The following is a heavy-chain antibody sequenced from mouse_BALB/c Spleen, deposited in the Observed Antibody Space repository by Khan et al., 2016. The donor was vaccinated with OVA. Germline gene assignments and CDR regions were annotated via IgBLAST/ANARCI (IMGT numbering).Heavy chain of an antibody. V-gene: IGHV14-3*02. Sequence: VQLQQPGAELVKPGASVKLSCTAPGFNIQDTYMHWVKPRPEPGLAWIGRTDPTIGATKYDRTFQGKATLTADTCSNTAYLQPSSLTSDGTAVYYCASPNWCVYWGQGTLVTVSA. CDR2: TDPTIGAT. CDR3: ASPNWCVY. CDR1: GFNIQDTY. J-gene: IGHJ3*01.